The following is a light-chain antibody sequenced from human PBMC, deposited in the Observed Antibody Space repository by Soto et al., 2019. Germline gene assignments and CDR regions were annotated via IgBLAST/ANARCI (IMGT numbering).Light chain of an antibody. CDR1: QNLSRN. J-gene: IGKJ2*01. Sequence: EMVMTQSPAPLSVSPGERATLSCRASQNLSRNLAWYQQQPGQAPRLLIYGASPRATGIPARFSDSGSRTDFTLTISSLQSEDFAVYYCQQYDNWPHTFGQEPKLEIK. V-gene: IGKV3-15*01. CDR3: QQYDNWPHT. CDR2: GAS.